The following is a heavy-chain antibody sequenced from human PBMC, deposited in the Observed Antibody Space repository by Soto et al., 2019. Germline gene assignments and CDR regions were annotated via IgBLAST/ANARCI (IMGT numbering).Heavy chain of an antibody. V-gene: IGHV1-8*01. J-gene: IGHJ3*02. CDR3: ARGLRGYSYGLDAFDI. CDR2: MNPNSGNT. CDR1: GYTFTSYD. D-gene: IGHD5-18*01. Sequence: ASVKVSCKASGYTFTSYDINWVRQATGQGLGWMGWMNPNSGNTGYAQKFQGRVTMTRNTSISTAYMELSSLRSEDTAVYHCARGLRGYSYGLDAFDIWGQGTMVTVSS.